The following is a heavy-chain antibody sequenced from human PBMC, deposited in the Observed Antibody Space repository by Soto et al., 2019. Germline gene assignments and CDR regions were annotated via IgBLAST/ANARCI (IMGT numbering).Heavy chain of an antibody. CDR1: GGFFSGYY. J-gene: IGHJ4*01. Sequence: SATLSLPCSFYGGFFSGYYWSWIRQPPGQGMEWIGEINHSGSTNYSPSLKSRVTVSVDTSKNQFSLKLSSVTAADTAVYYCARGIPMSVGAHREAPDKYYFD. CDR2: INHSGST. CDR3: ARGIPMSVGAHREAPDKYYFD. V-gene: IGHV4-34*01. D-gene: IGHD3-22*01.